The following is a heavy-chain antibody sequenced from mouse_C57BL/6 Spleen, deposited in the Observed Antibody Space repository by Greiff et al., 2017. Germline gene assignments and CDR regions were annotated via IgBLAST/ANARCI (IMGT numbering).Heavy chain of an antibody. D-gene: IGHD1-1*01. CDR1: GYSFTDYN. CDR2: INPNYGTT. J-gene: IGHJ4*01. V-gene: IGHV1-39*01. Sequence: EVKLMESGPELVKPGASVKISCKASGYSFTDYNLNWVKQSNGKSLEWIGVINPNYGTTSYNQKFKGKATLTVAQSSSTAYMQLNSLTSEDSAVYYCEGTSATGAMDYWGQGTSVTVSS. CDR3: EGTSATGAMDY.